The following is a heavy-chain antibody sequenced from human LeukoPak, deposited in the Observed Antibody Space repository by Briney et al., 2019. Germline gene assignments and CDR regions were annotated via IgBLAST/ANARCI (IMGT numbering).Heavy chain of an antibody. CDR3: ARDGGLYYFDY. Sequence: TGRSLTLSCAASGLSFSSYSTNCVRHPPKKGIEWVLSISCGSSYIYYAGSVKGRFTVSRDNAENSLYLQMNSLRAEDTAVYCCARDGGLYYFDYWGQGTLVTVSS. CDR2: ISCGSSYI. V-gene: IGHV3-21*06. J-gene: IGHJ4*02. CDR1: GLSFSSYS. D-gene: IGHD2-15*01.